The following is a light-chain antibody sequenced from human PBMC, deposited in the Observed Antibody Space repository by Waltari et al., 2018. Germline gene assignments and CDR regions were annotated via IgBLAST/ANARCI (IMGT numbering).Light chain of an antibody. J-gene: IGKJ1*01. V-gene: IGKV4-1*01. CDR2: WAS. CDR3: QQYYSRRT. CDR1: QSILYKTNDKNY. Sequence: IVMTQSPDSLAVSPGERATINCKSSQSILYKTNDKNYLAWYQQKPGQPPKLLIYWASTRESGVPDRFSGNGSGTDFTLTISSLQAEDVAVYYCQQYYSRRTFGQGTKVEI.